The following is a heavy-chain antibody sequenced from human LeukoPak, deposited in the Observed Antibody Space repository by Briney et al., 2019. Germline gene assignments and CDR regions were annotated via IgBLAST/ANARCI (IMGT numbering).Heavy chain of an antibody. Sequence: PGESLKISCKGSGYTFTTYRIAWVRQLPGEGLEWMGIIYPGDSETRYSPSFQGQVTISADKSITTAYLQWASLKASDTAMYYCTRSPRDGYHDAFDIWGQGTMVTVFS. J-gene: IGHJ3*02. CDR3: TRSPRDGYHDAFDI. CDR1: GYTFTTYR. V-gene: IGHV5-51*01. CDR2: IYPGDSET. D-gene: IGHD5-24*01.